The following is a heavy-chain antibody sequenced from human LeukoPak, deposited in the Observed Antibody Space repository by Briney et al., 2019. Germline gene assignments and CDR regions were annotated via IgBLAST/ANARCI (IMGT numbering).Heavy chain of an antibody. D-gene: IGHD6-13*01. CDR1: GYTFTTYS. CDR3: AREEGAPIAAANV. Sequence: ASVKVSCKASGYTFTTYSISWVRQAPEQGLEWMGWISGYNGNTHYAQKFQGRVTMTTDTSTSTAYMELRSLRSDDTAVYYCAREEGAPIAAANVWGLGTMVTVSS. V-gene: IGHV1-18*01. J-gene: IGHJ3*01. CDR2: ISGYNGNT.